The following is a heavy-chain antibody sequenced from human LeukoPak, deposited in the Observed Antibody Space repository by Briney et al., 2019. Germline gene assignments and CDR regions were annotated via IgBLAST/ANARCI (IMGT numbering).Heavy chain of an antibody. J-gene: IGHJ5*02. Sequence: SETLSLTCTVSGGSISSYYWSWIRQPAGKGLEWIGRIYTSGSTNYNPSLKSRVTMSVDTSKNQFSLKLSSVTAADTAVYYCAREAKMRIRPTTVTTFRFDPWGQGTLVTVSS. CDR3: AREAKMRIRPTTVTTFRFDP. V-gene: IGHV4-4*07. CDR1: GGSISSYY. CDR2: IYTSGST. D-gene: IGHD4-17*01.